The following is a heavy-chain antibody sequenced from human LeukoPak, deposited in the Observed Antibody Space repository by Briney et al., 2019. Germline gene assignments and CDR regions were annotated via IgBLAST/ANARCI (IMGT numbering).Heavy chain of an antibody. CDR3: AREFYDSSGYYRVRVAFDI. V-gene: IGHV4-31*03. J-gene: IGHJ3*02. CDR2: IYYSGST. Sequence: SETLSLTCTVSGGSISSGGYYWSWIRQHPGKGLEWIGYIYYSGSTYYNPSLKSRVTMSVDTSKNQFSLKLSSVTAADTAVYYCAREFYDSSGYYRVRVAFDIWGQGTMVTVSS. CDR1: GGSISSGGYY. D-gene: IGHD3-22*01.